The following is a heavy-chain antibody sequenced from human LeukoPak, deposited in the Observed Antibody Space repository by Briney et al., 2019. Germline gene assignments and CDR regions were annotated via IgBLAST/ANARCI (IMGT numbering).Heavy chain of an antibody. CDR3: ARDPGIGSWYNEHDAFDI. V-gene: IGHV1-2*02. Sequence: GASVKVSCKASGYTFTGYYMHWVRQAPGQGLEWMGWINPNSGGTNYAQKFQGRVTMTRDTSISTAYMELSRLRSDDTAVYYCARDPGIGSWYNEHDAFDIWGQGTMVTVSS. D-gene: IGHD6-13*01. CDR2: INPNSGGT. J-gene: IGHJ3*02. CDR1: GYTFTGYY.